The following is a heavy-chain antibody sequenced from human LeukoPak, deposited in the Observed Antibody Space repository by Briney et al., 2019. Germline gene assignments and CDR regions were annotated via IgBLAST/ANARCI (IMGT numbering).Heavy chain of an antibody. CDR1: GVSISSSSYY. D-gene: IGHD4-23*01. V-gene: IGHV4-39*01. CDR3: ASVKEVDGGHLPT. Sequence: SETLSLTCNVSGVSISSSSYYWGWIRQPPGKGLEWIGSIYSSGSTYYNSSLKSRVTISIDTSMNQVSLKLTAVTAADTAVYYCASVKEVDGGHLPTWGQGTLVTVSS. J-gene: IGHJ5*02. CDR2: IYSSGST.